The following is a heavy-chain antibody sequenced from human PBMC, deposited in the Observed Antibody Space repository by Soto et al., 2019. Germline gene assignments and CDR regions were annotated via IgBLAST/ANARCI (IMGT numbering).Heavy chain of an antibody. CDR2: ISFDGANT. D-gene: IGHD3-10*01. CDR1: GFTFSSYN. CDR3: ARDGYNRGGFDY. V-gene: IGHV3-30-3*01. Sequence: QVQLVESGGGVVPPGGSLRVSCVASGFTFSSYNMHWVRQAPGEGLEWVAVISFDGANTFYADSVKGRFTISRDISRDNLYLQMSSLRDDDTDMYFCARDGYNRGGFDYWGQGTQVTVSS. J-gene: IGHJ4*02.